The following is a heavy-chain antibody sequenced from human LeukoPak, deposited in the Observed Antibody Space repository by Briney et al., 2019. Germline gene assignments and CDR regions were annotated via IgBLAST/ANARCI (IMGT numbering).Heavy chain of an antibody. CDR1: GFTFSSYS. Sequence: GGSLRLSCAASGFTFSSYSMNWVRQAPGKGLEWVSSISSSSSYIYYADSVKGRFIISRDNAKNSLFLQMNSLRVEDTAVYYCARDGVRGSYDHSHFDYWGQGILVAVAS. V-gene: IGHV3-21*01. CDR3: ARDGVRGSYDHSHFDY. CDR2: ISSSSSYI. D-gene: IGHD3-22*01. J-gene: IGHJ4*02.